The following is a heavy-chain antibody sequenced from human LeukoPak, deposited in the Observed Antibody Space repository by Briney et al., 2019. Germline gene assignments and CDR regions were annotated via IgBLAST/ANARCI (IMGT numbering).Heavy chain of an antibody. CDR1: GGSISSSSYY. D-gene: IGHD5-18*01. J-gene: IGHJ4*02. CDR2: IYYSGSS. CDR3: TRHVDTATDYFDY. Sequence: SETLSLTCTVSGGSISSSSYYWGWIRQPPGKGLEWIGSIYYSGSSYYNPSLKSRVTISVHTSKNQFSLKLSSVTAADTAVYYCTRHVDTATDYFDYWGQGTLVTVSS. V-gene: IGHV4-39*01.